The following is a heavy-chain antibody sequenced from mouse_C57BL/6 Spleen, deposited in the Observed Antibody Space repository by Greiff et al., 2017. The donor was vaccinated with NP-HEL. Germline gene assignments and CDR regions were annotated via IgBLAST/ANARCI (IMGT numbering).Heavy chain of an antibody. V-gene: IGHV5-17*01. CDR1: GFTFTDYG. Sequence: EVHLVESGGGLVKPGGSLKLSCAASGFTFTDYGMHWVRQAPEKGLEWVAYISSGSSTIYYADTVKGRFTISRDNAKNTLFLQMTSLRSEDTAMYYCARTPVYAMDYWGQGTSVTVSS. CDR2: ISSGSSTI. J-gene: IGHJ4*01. CDR3: ARTPVYAMDY.